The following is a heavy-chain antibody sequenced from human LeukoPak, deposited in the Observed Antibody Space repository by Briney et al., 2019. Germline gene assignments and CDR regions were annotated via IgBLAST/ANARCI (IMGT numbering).Heavy chain of an antibody. Sequence: ASVKVSCKASGYTLTDYYLHWARQAPGQGLEWMGIINPSGGYTSYAQRFQGRVTMTTDTSASTVNMEVSSLRSEDTAVYYCARSQNPKGLAVAGPFDYWGQGTPVTVSS. V-gene: IGHV1-46*01. CDR2: INPSGGYT. J-gene: IGHJ4*02. CDR3: ARSQNPKGLAVAGPFDY. D-gene: IGHD6-19*01. CDR1: GYTLTDYY.